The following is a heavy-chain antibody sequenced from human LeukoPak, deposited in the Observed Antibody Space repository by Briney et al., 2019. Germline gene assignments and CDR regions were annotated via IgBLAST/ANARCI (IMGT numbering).Heavy chain of an antibody. V-gene: IGHV4-31*09. CDR2: IYHSGST. CDR3: SGYPLLDP. Sequence: SETLSLTCTVSGGSISSGGYYWSWIRQHPGKGLEWIGYIYHSGSTYYNPSLKSRVTISVDRSKNQFSLKLSSVTAADTAVYYCSGYPLLDPWGQGTLVTVSS. CDR1: GGSISSGGYY. D-gene: IGHD3-22*01. J-gene: IGHJ5*02.